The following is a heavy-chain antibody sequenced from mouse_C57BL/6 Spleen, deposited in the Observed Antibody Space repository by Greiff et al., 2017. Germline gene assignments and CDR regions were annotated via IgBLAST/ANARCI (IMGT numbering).Heavy chain of an antibody. CDR1: GYTFTEYT. J-gene: IGHJ1*03. Sequence: VQLKQSGAELVKPGASVTLSCKASGYTFTEYTIHWVKQRSGQGLEWIGWFYPGSGSIKYNEKFKDKATLTADTSSSTVYMELSRLTSEDSAVYFCARHGLYYYGSTPGYWYFDVWGTGTTVTVSS. V-gene: IGHV1-62-2*01. CDR3: ARHGLYYYGSTPGYWYFDV. D-gene: IGHD1-1*01. CDR2: FYPGSGSI.